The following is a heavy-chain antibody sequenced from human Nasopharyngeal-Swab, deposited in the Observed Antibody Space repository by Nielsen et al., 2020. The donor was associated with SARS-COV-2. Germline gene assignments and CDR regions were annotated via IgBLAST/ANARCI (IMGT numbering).Heavy chain of an antibody. CDR3: AKELRTRGAYSSSWYDWFDP. J-gene: IGHJ5*02. CDR1: GFTFSSYA. Sequence: GESLKISCAASGFTFSSYAMSWVRRAPGKGLEWVSAISGSGGSTYYADSVKGRFTISRDNSKNTLYLQMNSLRAEDTAVYYCAKELRTRGAYSSSWYDWFDPWGQGTLITVSS. CDR2: ISGSGGST. V-gene: IGHV3-23*01. D-gene: IGHD6-13*01.